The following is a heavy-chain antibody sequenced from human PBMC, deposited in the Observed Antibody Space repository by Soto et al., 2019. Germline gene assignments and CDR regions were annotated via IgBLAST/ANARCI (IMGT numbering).Heavy chain of an antibody. D-gene: IGHD6-19*01. CDR3: ARASAVAGTSGAFDI. J-gene: IGHJ3*02. CDR1: GFTVSSNY. V-gene: IGHV3-66*01. CDR2: IYSGGST. Sequence: PGGSLRLSCAASGFTVSSNYMSWVRQAPGKGLEWVSVIYSGGSTYYADSVKGRFTISRDNSKNTLYLQMNSLRAEDTAVYYCARASAVAGTSGAFDIWGQGTMVPVSS.